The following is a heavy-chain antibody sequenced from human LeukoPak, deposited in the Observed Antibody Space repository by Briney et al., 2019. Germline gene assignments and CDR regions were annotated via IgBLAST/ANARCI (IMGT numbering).Heavy chain of an antibody. Sequence: GGSLRLSCAASGFTFSSYAMHWVRQAPGQGLEWLAVISYDGSNKYYADSVKGRFTISRDNSKNTLYLQMNSLRAEGTAVYYCAKGTDPQQLVLFDYWGQGTLVTVSS. CDR2: ISYDGSNK. D-gene: IGHD6-13*01. J-gene: IGHJ4*02. CDR1: GFTFSSYA. CDR3: AKGTDPQQLVLFDY. V-gene: IGHV3-30*18.